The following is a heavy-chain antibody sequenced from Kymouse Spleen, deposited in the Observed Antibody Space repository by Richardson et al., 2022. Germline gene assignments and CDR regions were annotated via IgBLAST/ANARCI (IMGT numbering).Heavy chain of an antibody. J-gene: IGHJ6*02. CDR2: INHSGST. Sequence: QVQLQQWGAGLLKPSETLSLTCAVYGGSFSGYYWSWIRQPPGKGLEWIGEINHSGSTNYNPSLKSRVTISVDTSKNQFSLKLSSVTAADTAVYYCARGRGLWFGEKDYYYYGMDVWGQGTTVTVSS. CDR3: ARGRGLWFGEKDYYYYGMDV. CDR1: GGSFSGYY. V-gene: IGHV4-34*01. D-gene: IGHD3-10*01.